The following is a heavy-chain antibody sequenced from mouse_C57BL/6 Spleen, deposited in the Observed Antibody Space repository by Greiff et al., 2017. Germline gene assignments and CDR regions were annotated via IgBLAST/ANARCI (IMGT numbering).Heavy chain of an antibody. V-gene: IGHV14-3*01. J-gene: IGHJ3*01. D-gene: IGHD3-2*02. CDR3: AQTAQATVRFAY. CDR1: GFNIKNTY. Sequence: VQLQQSVAELVRPGASVKLSCTASGFNIKNTYMHWVKQRPEQGLEWIGRIDPANGNTKYAPKFQGKGTITADTSSNTAYLPLSSLTSEDSAIYSCAQTAQATVRFAYWGQGTLVTVSA. CDR2: IDPANGNT.